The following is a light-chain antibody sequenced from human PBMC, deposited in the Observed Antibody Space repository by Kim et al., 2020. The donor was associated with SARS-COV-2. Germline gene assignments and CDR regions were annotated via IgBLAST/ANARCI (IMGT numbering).Light chain of an antibody. CDR2: QDN. CDR1: KLGDKY. J-gene: IGLJ3*02. CDR3: QAWDSSTVV. V-gene: IGLV3-1*01. Sequence: SVSSGQTASITCSGDKLGDKYSCWYQQKPGQSPVLVIYQDNKRPSGIPERFSGSNSGNTATLTISGTQAMDEADYYCQAWDSSTVVFGGGTQLTVL.